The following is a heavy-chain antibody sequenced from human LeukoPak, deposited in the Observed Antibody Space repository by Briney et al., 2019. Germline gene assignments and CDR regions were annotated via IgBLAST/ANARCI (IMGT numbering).Heavy chain of an antibody. J-gene: IGHJ4*02. CDR2: INPNSGGT. V-gene: IGHV1-2*02. D-gene: IGHD3-9*01. Sequence: GESLKISCKASGYTFTGYYMHWVRQAPGQGLEWMGWINPNSGGTNYAQKFQGRVTMTRDTSISTAYMELSRLRSDDTAVYYCAETLRYFDWSYLYWGQGTLVTVSS. CDR3: AETLRYFDWSYLY. CDR1: GYTFTGYY.